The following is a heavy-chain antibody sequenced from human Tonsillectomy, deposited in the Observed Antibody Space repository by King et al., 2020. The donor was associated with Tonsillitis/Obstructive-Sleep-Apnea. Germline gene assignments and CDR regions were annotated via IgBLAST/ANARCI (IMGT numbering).Heavy chain of an antibody. CDR1: GFTVSNNY. CDR2: IYSGGST. J-gene: IGHJ3*02. CDR3: ASGYEEDAFDI. D-gene: IGHD5-18*01. V-gene: IGHV3-66*01. Sequence: VQLVESGGGLVQPGGSLRLSCAASGFTVSNNYMSWVRQAPGKGLEWVSVIYSGGSTYYADAVKGRFTLSRDNSKNPLCLQMNSLRAEDTAVYYCASGYEEDAFDIWGQGTMVTVSS.